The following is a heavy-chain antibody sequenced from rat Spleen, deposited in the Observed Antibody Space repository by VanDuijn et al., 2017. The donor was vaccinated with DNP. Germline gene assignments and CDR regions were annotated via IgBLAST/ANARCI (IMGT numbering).Heavy chain of an antibody. CDR2: ISGRGGST. J-gene: IGHJ3*01. D-gene: IGHD1-1*01. Sequence: EVQLVESGGGLVQPGRSLKLSCAASGFTFSNYDMAWVRQAPTKGLEWVASISGRGGSTSYADSVKGRFTLSRDDARNTLYLYMNSLRSEDTATYYCTTRDYFTGPYNSFPYWGQGTLVTVSS. CDR1: GFTFSNYD. CDR3: TTRDYFTGPYNSFPY. V-gene: IGHV5-27*01.